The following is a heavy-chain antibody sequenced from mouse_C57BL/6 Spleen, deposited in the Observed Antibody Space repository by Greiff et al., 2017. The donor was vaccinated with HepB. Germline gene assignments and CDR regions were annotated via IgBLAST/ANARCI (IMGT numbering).Heavy chain of an antibody. CDR1: GYTFTSYW. J-gene: IGHJ1*03. Sequence: QVQLQQSGTELVKPGASVKLSCKASGYTFTSYWMHWVKQRPGQGLEWIGNINPSNGGTNYNEKFKSKATLTVDKSSSTAYMQLNSLTSEDSAVYYCARSNGYHWYFDVWGTGTTVTVSS. D-gene: IGHD2-2*01. CDR2: INPSNGGT. CDR3: ARSNGYHWYFDV. V-gene: IGHV1-53*01.